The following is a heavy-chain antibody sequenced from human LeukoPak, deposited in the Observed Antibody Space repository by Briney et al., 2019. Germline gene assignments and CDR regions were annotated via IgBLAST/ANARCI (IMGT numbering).Heavy chain of an antibody. V-gene: IGHV4-59*01. CDR2: GLYRGGT. Sequence: PSETLSLTCTVSGASISSYYWSWIRQPPGKGLEWIGYGLYRGGTNYNPSLKSRVTISLDTSKNEFSLKLTSVTAADTAVYYCARVGYFGSGSYESLDPWGQGTLVTVSS. D-gene: IGHD3-10*01. CDR3: ARVGYFGSGSYESLDP. J-gene: IGHJ5*02. CDR1: GASISSYY.